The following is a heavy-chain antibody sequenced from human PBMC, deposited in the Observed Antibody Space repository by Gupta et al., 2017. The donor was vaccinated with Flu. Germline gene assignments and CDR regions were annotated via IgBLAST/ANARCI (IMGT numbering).Heavy chain of an antibody. CDR2: IYHSGST. J-gene: IGHJ4*02. V-gene: IGHV4-4*02. CDR1: GGSISSSNW. Sequence: QVQLQESGPGLVKPSGTLPLTCAVSGGSISSSNWWSWVRQPPGKGLEWIGEIYHSGSTNYNPSLKSRVTISVDKSKNQFSLKLSSVTAADTAVYYCARTEIPPEGYSYGPDSGDYWGQGTLVTVSS. D-gene: IGHD5-18*01. CDR3: ARTEIPPEGYSYGPDSGDY.